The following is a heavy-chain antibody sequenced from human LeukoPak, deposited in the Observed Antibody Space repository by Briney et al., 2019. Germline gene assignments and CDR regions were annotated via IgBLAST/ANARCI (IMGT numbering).Heavy chain of an antibody. CDR1: GYSFTSYW. J-gene: IGHJ5*02. D-gene: IGHD2-15*01. CDR2: IYPGDSDT. V-gene: IGHV5-51*01. Sequence: GESLKISCKGSGYSFTSYWIGWVRQMPGKGLEWMGIIYPGDSDTRYSPSFQGQVTISADKSISTAYLQWSSLKASDTAMYYCARSPNPAGSGPGWFDPWGQGTLVTVSS. CDR3: ARSPNPAGSGPGWFDP.